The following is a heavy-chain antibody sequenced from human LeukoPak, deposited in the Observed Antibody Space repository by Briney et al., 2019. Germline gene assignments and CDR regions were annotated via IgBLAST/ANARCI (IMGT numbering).Heavy chain of an antibody. V-gene: IGHV5-51*01. D-gene: IGHD3-22*01. CDR2: IYPDDSDT. Sequence: KGGESLKISCKGSGYSFTNYWIGWVRQMPGKGLEWMGIIYPDDSDTRYSPSFQGQVTISADKSISTAYLQWSSLKASDTAMYYCARYYYDSSAGPFDYWGQGTLVTVSS. CDR3: ARYYYDSSAGPFDY. CDR1: GYSFTNYW. J-gene: IGHJ4*02.